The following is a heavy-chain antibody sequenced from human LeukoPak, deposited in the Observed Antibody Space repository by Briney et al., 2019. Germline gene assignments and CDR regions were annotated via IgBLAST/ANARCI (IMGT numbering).Heavy chain of an antibody. J-gene: IGHJ4*02. V-gene: IGHV1-2*06. CDR3: ARAVAQQLVFDY. CDR2: INPNSGGT. Sequence: ALVKVSCKASGYTFTGYYMHWVRQAPGQGLEWMGRINPNSGGTNYAQKFQGRVTMTRDTSISTAYMELSRLRSDDTAVYYCARAVAQQLVFDYWGQGTLVTVSS. CDR1: GYTFTGYY. D-gene: IGHD6-13*01.